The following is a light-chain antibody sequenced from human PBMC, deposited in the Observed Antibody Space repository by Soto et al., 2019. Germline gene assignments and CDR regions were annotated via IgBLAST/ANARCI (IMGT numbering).Light chain of an antibody. Sequence: EILLTQSPATLSLSPGERATLSCRASQSVYNNLAWYQQKPGQAPRLIISDASNRATGIPARFSGSGSGTDFTLTISSLEPEDFAVYYCQQRINWPLTFGGGTKVEIK. CDR2: DAS. CDR3: QQRINWPLT. J-gene: IGKJ4*01. V-gene: IGKV3-11*01. CDR1: QSVYNN.